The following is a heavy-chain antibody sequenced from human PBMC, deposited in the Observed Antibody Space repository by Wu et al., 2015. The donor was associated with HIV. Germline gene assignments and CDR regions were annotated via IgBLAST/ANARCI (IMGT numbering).Heavy chain of an antibody. CDR1: GYTFSSYG. V-gene: IGHV1-18*01. J-gene: IGHJ4*02. D-gene: IGHD2-15*01. Sequence: VQLVQSGAEVKQPGASVRVSCLASGYTFSSYGISWVRQAPGQGLEWMGWISAHRGRPNYAQRFQGRVTMTTDTSTNRVYLDLRSLRPDDTAVYYCATWKVVADSLRLDYWGQGTPVTVSS. CDR3: ATWKVVADSLRLDY. CDR2: ISAHRGRP.